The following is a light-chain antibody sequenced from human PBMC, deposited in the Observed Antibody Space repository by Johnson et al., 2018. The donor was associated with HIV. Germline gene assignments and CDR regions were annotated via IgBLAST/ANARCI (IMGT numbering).Light chain of an antibody. CDR2: DNN. CDR1: SSNIGNNY. Sequence: QSVLTQPPSVSAAPGQKVTISCSGSSSNIGNNYVSWYQQLPGTAPKLLIYDNNKRPSGIPDRFSGSKSGTSATLGITGLQTGDEADYYCGTWDSSLSAFYFFRTVTKVTVL. CDR3: GTWDSSLSAFYF. V-gene: IGLV1-51*01. J-gene: IGLJ1*01.